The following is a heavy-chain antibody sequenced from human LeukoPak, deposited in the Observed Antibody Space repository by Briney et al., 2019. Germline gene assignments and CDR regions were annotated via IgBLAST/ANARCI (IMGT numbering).Heavy chain of an antibody. CDR1: GFTFSSYS. CDR2: ISSSSSYI. V-gene: IGHV3-21*01. Sequence: GGSLRLSCAASGFTFSSYSMNWVRRAPGKGLEWVSSISSSSSYIYYADSGKGRFTISRDNAKNSLYLQMNSLRAEDRAVYYCARYGRSYYGDYWGQGTLVTVSS. CDR3: ARYGRSYYGDY. D-gene: IGHD1-26*01. J-gene: IGHJ4*02.